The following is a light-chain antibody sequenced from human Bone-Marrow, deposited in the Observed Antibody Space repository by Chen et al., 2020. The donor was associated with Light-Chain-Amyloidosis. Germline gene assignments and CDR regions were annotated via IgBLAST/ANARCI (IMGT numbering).Light chain of an antibody. V-gene: IGKV3-20*01. CDR2: GSS. Sequence: EIVLTQSPGTLSLSPGEGANLSCRASQTISSNYLTWYQQKFGQAPRLLIYGSSSRATGIPDRFTGSGSVTDFTRTINRLEPEDFAIYYCQQYGTSPLTFGGGTNVEIK. CDR1: QTISSNY. CDR3: QQYGTSPLT. J-gene: IGKJ4*01.